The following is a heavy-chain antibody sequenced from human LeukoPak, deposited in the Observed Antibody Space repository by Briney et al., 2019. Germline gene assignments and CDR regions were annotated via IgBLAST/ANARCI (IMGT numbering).Heavy chain of an antibody. J-gene: IGHJ3*02. CDR3: AKERPTGGEQWLGDAFDI. D-gene: IGHD6-19*01. CDR1: GFTFSSYA. CDR2: IRGTGSNT. Sequence: GGSLRLSCAASGFTFSSYAMTWVRQAPGKGLEWASTIRGTGSNTYYADSVKGRFTISRDNSKNTLYLQMNSLRAEDTAVYYWAKERPTGGEQWLGDAFDIWGQGTMVTVSS. V-gene: IGHV3-23*01.